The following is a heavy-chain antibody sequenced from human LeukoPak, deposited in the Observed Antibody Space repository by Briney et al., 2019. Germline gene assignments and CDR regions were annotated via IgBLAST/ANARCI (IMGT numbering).Heavy chain of an antibody. Sequence: GASVKVSCKASGGTFSSYAISWVRQAPGQGLEWMGRIIPILGIANYAQKFQGRVTITADKSTSTAYMELSSLRSEDTAVYYCAREDSGRGGYFDYWGQGTLVTVSS. J-gene: IGHJ4*02. CDR1: GGTFSSYA. D-gene: IGHD3-10*01. V-gene: IGHV1-69*04. CDR2: IIPILGIA. CDR3: AREDSGRGGYFDY.